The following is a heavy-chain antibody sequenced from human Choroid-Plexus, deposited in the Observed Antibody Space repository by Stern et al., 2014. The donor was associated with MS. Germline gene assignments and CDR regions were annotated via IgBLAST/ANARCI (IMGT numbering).Heavy chain of an antibody. D-gene: IGHD2/OR15-2a*01. CDR2: ISYDGSK. Sequence: VQLVESGGGVVQPGRPLRLSCAASGFSFSSFGMHWVRQAPGKGLEWVALISYDGSKDYADSVKGRFAISRDNSKNTLYLQMNSLRAEDTAVYYCAKDRQYLTXXFDXWGQXSXVXX. V-gene: IGHV3-30*18. CDR3: AKDRQYLTXXFDX. J-gene: IGHJ4*02. CDR1: GFSFSSFG.